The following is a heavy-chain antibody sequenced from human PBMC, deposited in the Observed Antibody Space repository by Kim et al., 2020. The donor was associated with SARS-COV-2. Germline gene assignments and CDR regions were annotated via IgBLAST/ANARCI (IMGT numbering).Heavy chain of an antibody. Sequence: GGSLRLSCAASGFTFSDYYMSWIRQAPGKGLEWVSYISSSSYTNYADAVKGRFTISRDNAKNSLYLQMNSLRAEDTAVYYCARGQPYYGRNWFDPWGQGTLVTVSS. V-gene: IGHV3-11*05. CDR2: ISSSSYT. CDR1: GFTFSDYY. CDR3: ARGQPYYGRNWFDP. J-gene: IGHJ5*02. D-gene: IGHD3-10*01.